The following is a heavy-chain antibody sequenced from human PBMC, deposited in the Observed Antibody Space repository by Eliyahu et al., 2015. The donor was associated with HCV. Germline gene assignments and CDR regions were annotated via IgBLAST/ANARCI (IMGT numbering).Heavy chain of an antibody. CDR3: ARDEGWLAHY. CDR2: ISSGSTYI. CDR1: GFTFNRYS. J-gene: IGHJ4*02. D-gene: IGHD6-19*01. V-gene: IGHV3-21*01. Sequence: EVQLVESGGGLVKPGGSLRLPCAASGFTFNRYSMAWVRQAPGKGLGWVSSISSGSTYIYYADSVKGRFTISRDNAKNSLYLQMNSLRAEDTAVYYCARDEGWLAHYWGQGTLLTVSS.